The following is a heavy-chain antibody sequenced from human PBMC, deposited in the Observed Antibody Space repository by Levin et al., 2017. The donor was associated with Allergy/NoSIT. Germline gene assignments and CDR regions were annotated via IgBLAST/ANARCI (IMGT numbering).Heavy chain of an antibody. CDR1: GFTFSSYW. V-gene: IGHV3-7*01. D-gene: IGHD6-13*01. CDR2: IKQDGSEK. CDR3: ARDLQDSSSWGDDAFDS. Sequence: GGSLRLSCAASGFTFSSYWMSWVRQAPGKGLEWVANIKQDGSEKYYVDSVKGRFTISRDNAKNSLYLQMNSLRAEDTAVYYCARDLQDSSSWGDDAFDSWGQGTMVTVSS. J-gene: IGHJ3*02.